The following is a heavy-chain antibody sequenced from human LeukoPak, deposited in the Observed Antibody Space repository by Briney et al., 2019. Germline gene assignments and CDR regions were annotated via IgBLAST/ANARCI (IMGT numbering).Heavy chain of an antibody. Sequence: ASVKVSCKASGYTFTGYYMRWVRQAPGQGLEWMGRINPNSGGTNYAQKFQGRVTMTRDTSISTAYMELSRLRSDDTAVYYCARAENIVVVPAAIFDPWGQGTLVTVSS. J-gene: IGHJ5*02. D-gene: IGHD2-2*02. CDR3: ARAENIVVVPAAIFDP. CDR1: GYTFTGYY. CDR2: INPNSGGT. V-gene: IGHV1-2*06.